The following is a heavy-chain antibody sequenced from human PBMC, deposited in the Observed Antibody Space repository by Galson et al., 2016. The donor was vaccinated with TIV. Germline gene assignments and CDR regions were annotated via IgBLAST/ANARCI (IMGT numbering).Heavy chain of an antibody. CDR2: FDPEQGKT. CDR3: ATVAWFPGLSLDN. V-gene: IGHV1-24*01. D-gene: IGHD2/OR15-2a*01. Sequence: SVKVSCKGSKYTLTELSMHWVRQAPGKGLEWMGGFDPEQGKTIYAQKFQGRVTMTEDTSTDTAFMELSSLRFEDTAVYYCATVAWFPGLSLDNWGQGTLVTVSS. CDR1: KYTLTELS. J-gene: IGHJ4*02.